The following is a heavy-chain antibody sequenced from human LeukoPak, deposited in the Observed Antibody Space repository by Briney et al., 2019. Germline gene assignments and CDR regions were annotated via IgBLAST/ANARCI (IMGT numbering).Heavy chain of an antibody. J-gene: IGHJ5*02. D-gene: IGHD1-26*01. CDR1: GFTFSSYA. CDR2: ISSNGGST. CDR3: ARVVGATGWFDP. V-gene: IGHV3-64*01. Sequence: GGSPRLSCAASGFTFSSYAMHWVRQAPGKGLEYVSAISSNGGSTYYANSVKGRFTISRDNSKNTLYLQMGSLRAEDMAVYYCARVVGATGWFDPWGQGTLVTVSS.